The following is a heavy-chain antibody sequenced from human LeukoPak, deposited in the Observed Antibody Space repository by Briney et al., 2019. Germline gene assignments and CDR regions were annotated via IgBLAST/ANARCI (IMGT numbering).Heavy chain of an antibody. CDR1: GFAFSDYS. CDR2: ISSSDNTI. D-gene: IGHD5-18*01. V-gene: IGHV3-48*02. CDR3: ARVHRGYSYGRLDY. J-gene: IGHJ4*02. Sequence: PGGSLRLACAASGFAFSDYSMNWVRQAPGKGLEWVSYISSSDNTIHYADSVKGRFTISRDNAKNSLYLEMNSLRDGDTAVYYCARVHRGYSYGRLDYWGQGTLVTVSS.